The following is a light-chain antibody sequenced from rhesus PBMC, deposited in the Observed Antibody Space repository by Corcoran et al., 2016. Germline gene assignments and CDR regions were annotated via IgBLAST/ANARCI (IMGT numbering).Light chain of an antibody. J-gene: IGKJ4*01. CDR1: QSISSW. V-gene: IGKV1-22*01. CDR2: KAS. Sequence: DIQMTQSPSSLSASVGDTVTITCRASQSISSWLAWYPQKPGKAPKLLIYKASSLQSGVPSRFSGSGSGTDFTLPLSSLQSEDLATYYCQQYSSSPLTFGGGTKVELK. CDR3: QQYSSSPLT.